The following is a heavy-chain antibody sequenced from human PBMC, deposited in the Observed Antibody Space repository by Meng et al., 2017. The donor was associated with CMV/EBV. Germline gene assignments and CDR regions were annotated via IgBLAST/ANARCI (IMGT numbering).Heavy chain of an antibody. CDR1: GFTFSSYW. CDR2: IKQDGSEK. Sequence: GGSLRLSCAASGFTFSSYWMSWVRQAPGKGLEWVANIKQDGSEKYYVDSVKGRFTIPRDNAKNSLYLQMNSLRAEDTAVYYCARDLRVVPAAVYYFDYWGQGTLVTVSS. J-gene: IGHJ4*02. D-gene: IGHD2-2*01. CDR3: ARDLRVVPAAVYYFDY. V-gene: IGHV3-7*01.